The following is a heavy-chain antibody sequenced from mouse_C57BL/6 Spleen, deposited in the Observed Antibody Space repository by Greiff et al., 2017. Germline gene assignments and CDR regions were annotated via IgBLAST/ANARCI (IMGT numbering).Heavy chain of an antibody. CDR3: ARFVDYYGSSYDFDY. Sequence: VQLQQSGPELVKPGASVKMSCKASGYTFTDYNMHWVKQSHGKSLEWIGYINPNNGGTSYNQKFKGKATLTVNKSSSTAYMELRSLTSEDSAVYYCARFVDYYGSSYDFDYWGQGTTLTVSA. J-gene: IGHJ2*01. D-gene: IGHD1-1*01. CDR1: GYTFTDYN. V-gene: IGHV1-22*01. CDR2: INPNNGGT.